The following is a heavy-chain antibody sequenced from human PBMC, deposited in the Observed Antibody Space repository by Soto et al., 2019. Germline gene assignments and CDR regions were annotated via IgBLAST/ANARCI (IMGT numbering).Heavy chain of an antibody. Sequence: ASVKVSCKASGYTFTSYYMHWVRQAPGQGLEWMGIINPSGGSTSYAQKFQGRVTMTRDTSTSTVYMELSSLRSEDTAVYYCARGSVTYSGSYYSALDYWGQGTLVTVSS. D-gene: IGHD1-26*01. CDR1: GYTFTSYY. CDR2: INPSGGST. V-gene: IGHV1-46*03. J-gene: IGHJ4*01. CDR3: ARGSVTYSGSYYSALDY.